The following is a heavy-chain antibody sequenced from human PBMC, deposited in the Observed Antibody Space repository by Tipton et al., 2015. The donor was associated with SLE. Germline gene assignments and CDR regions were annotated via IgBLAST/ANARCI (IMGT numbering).Heavy chain of an antibody. Sequence: QLVQSGVEVKKPGASVKVSCEASGYTFSGYYIDWVRQAPGQGLEWMGRIHPNSGGTNYAQNFQGRVVMTRDTSTSTAFMELYRLTSDDTAVYYCARSKQWLVDSWGQGAQVTVSS. V-gene: IGHV1-2*06. D-gene: IGHD6-19*01. CDR3: ARSKQWLVDS. CDR1: GYTFSGYY. CDR2: IHPNSGGT. J-gene: IGHJ4*02.